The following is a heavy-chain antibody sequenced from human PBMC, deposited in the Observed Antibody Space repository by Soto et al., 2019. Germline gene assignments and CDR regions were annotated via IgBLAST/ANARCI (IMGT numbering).Heavy chain of an antibody. Sequence: EVQLMEFGGGLVQPGGSLRLSCAASGFNFGASWMAWVRQAPGKGLEWVADIKQDGSEKNYVDSVKGRVTISRDDAKNSLYLQMNSLRAEDTAVYYCARDPLYGAIDYWGLGTLVTVSS. D-gene: IGHD3-16*01. J-gene: IGHJ4*02. CDR3: ARDPLYGAIDY. V-gene: IGHV3-7*01. CDR1: GFNFGASW. CDR2: IKQDGSEK.